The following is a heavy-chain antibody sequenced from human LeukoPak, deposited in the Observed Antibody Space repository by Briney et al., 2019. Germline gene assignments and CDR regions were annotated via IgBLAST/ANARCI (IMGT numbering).Heavy chain of an antibody. CDR2: ISYDGSNK. CDR3: AKGRWTVENGYFDY. V-gene: IGHV3-30-3*01. CDR1: GFTFSSYA. J-gene: IGHJ4*02. D-gene: IGHD4-23*01. Sequence: PGRSLGLSCAASGFTFSSYAMHWVRQAPGKGLEWVAVISYDGSNKYYADSVKGRFTISRDNSKNTLYLQMNSLRAEDTALYYCAKGRWTVENGYFDYWGQGTLVTVSS.